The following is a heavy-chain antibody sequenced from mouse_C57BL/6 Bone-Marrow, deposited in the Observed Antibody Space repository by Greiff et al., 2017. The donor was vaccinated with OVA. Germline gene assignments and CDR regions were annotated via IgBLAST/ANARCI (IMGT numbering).Heavy chain of an antibody. D-gene: IGHD2-4*01. V-gene: IGHV1-26*01. Sequence: EVQLQESGPELVKPGASVKISCKASGYTFTDYYMNWVKQSHGKSLEWIGDINPNNGGTSYNQKFKGKATLTVDKSSSTAYMELRSLTSEDSAVYDCAREGDYAGDYFDDWGQGTTLTVSS. CDR3: AREGDYAGDYFDD. CDR2: INPNNGGT. CDR1: GYTFTDYY. J-gene: IGHJ2*01.